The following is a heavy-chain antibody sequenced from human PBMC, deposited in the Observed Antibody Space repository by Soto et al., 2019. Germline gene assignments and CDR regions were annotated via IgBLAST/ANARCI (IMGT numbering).Heavy chain of an antibody. V-gene: IGHV6-1*01. Sequence: SQTRSLTFAISGDSVSSNSSAWNCISQSPSRGLEWLGRTYYRSKWYNDYAVSVKSRITINPDTSKNQFSLQLNSVTPEDTAVYYCARDRTPSYYYYGMDVWGQGTTVTVSS. CDR1: GDSVSSNSSA. J-gene: IGHJ6*02. CDR2: TYYRSKWYN. CDR3: ARDRTPSYYYYGMDV.